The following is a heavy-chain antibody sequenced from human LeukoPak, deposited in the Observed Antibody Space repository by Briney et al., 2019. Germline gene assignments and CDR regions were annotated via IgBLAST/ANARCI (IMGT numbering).Heavy chain of an antibody. V-gene: IGHV4-59*12. CDR2: IYYSGST. CDR3: ARDLGPLYIGRWSHVFGI. CDR1: GGSISSYY. D-gene: IGHD4-23*01. Sequence: SETLSLTCTVSGGSISSYYWSWIRQPPGKGLEWIGYIYYSGSTNYNPSLKSRVTISVDTSKNQFSLQLNSVTPEDTAVYYCARDLGPLYIGRWSHVFGIWGQGTMVTVSS. J-gene: IGHJ3*02.